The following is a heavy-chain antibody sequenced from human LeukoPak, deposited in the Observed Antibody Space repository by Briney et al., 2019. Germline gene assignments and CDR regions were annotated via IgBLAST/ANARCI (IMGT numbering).Heavy chain of an antibody. J-gene: IGHJ4*02. D-gene: IGHD3-9*01. CDR2: INHSGST. CDR1: GGSFSGYY. V-gene: IGHV4-34*01. Sequence: PSETLSLTCAVYGGSFSGYYWSWIRQPPGKGLEWIGEINHSGSTNYNPSLKSRVTISVDTSKNQFSLKLSSVTAADTAVYYCARRSVLRYFDWLFDYWGQGTLVTVSS. CDR3: ARRSVLRYFDWLFDY.